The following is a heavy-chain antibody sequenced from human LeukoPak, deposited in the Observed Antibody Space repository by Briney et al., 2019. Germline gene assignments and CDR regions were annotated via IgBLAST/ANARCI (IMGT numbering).Heavy chain of an antibody. D-gene: IGHD3-22*01. V-gene: IGHV3-23*01. CDR1: GFTFSNYA. Sequence: GGSLRLSCAASGFTFSNYAMSWVRQAPGKGLEWVSAISGSASSTYHADSVKGRFTISRDNSKNTLYLQMNSLRAEDTAVYYCAKGDRYYYDSSGYYYGYFDYWGQGTLVTVSS. CDR2: ISGSASST. CDR3: AKGDRYYYDSSGYYYGYFDY. J-gene: IGHJ4*02.